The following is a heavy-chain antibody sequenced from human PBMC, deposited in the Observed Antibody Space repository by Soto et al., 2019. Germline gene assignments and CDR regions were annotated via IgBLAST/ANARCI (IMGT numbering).Heavy chain of an antibody. D-gene: IGHD5-12*01. CDR3: ARPPADSGYDLNYFDY. CDR1: GGTFSSYA. CDR2: IIPIFGTA. V-gene: IGHV1-69*12. Sequence: QVQLVQSGAEVKKPGSSVKVSCKASGGTFSSYAISWVRQAPGQGLEWMGGIIPIFGTANYAQKFQGRVTITADESTSTAYMELSSLRSEDTAVYYSARPPADSGYDLNYFDYWGQGTLVTVSS. J-gene: IGHJ4*02.